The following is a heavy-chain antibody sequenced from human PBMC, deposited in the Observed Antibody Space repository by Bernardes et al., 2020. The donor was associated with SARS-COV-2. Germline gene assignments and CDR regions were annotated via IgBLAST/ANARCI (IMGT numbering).Heavy chain of an antibody. Sequence: GGSLRLSCAVSGFNFDVYAMHWVRQAPGKGLEWVAGILWNVGSIGYADSVKGRFTISRDDAKNSLKLQMNSLRVEDTALYYCAQDLGVETAAIGYWGQGTQVTVSS. D-gene: IGHD2-21*02. CDR2: ILWNVGSI. CDR1: GFNFDVYA. CDR3: AQDLGVETAAIGY. J-gene: IGHJ4*02. V-gene: IGHV3-9*01.